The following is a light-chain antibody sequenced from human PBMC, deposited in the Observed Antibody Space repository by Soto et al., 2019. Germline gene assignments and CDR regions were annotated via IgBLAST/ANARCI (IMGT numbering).Light chain of an antibody. J-gene: IGKJ1*01. CDR1: QSISSSF. CDR2: GAS. V-gene: IGKV3-20*01. Sequence: ELVLTQSPGTLSLSPGERATLSCRASQSISSSFLGWYQQKPGQAPRLLIYGASSRATDVPDRLRGSGAGTDVSLTIGKLELEDFGVYYCQQYGSSRWTFGRGTKVEIK. CDR3: QQYGSSRWT.